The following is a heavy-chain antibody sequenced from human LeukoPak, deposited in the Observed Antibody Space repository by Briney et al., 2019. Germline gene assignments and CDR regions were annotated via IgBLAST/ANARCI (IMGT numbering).Heavy chain of an antibody. CDR1: GFTFSSYA. Sequence: GGSLRLSCAASGFTFSSYAMSWVRQAPGKGVEWVANIKQDGSEKYYVDSVKGRFTISRDNAKNSLYLQMNSLRAEDTAVYYCARDLGGPFDYWGQGTLVTVSS. V-gene: IGHV3-7*01. CDR3: ARDLGGPFDY. CDR2: IKQDGSEK. D-gene: IGHD3-16*01. J-gene: IGHJ4*02.